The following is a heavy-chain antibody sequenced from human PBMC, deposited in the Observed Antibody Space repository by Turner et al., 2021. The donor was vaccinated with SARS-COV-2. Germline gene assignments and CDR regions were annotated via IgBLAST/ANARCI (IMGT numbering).Heavy chain of an antibody. CDR3: ARVPCVRGPDCRRFDY. V-gene: IGHV4-59*01. CDR2: IYYTGST. Sequence: QVQLQESGPGLVKPSETMSLTCTVYGGSLINYYWTWIRQPPGKGLEWIGYIYYTGSTNYNPSLESRVTISVDTSKNQFSLKLNSVTSADTAVYYCARVPCVRGPDCRRFDYWGQGTLVTVSS. D-gene: IGHD2-21*02. CDR1: GGSLINYY. J-gene: IGHJ4*02.